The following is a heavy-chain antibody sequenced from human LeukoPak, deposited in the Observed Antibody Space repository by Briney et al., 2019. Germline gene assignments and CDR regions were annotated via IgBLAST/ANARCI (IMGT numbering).Heavy chain of an antibody. CDR3: ARDNLVYYGSGSYSDYYYYMDV. J-gene: IGHJ6*03. V-gene: IGHV1-2*02. CDR1: AYTFTVYY. Sequence: ASVKLSCKASAYTFTVYYMHWVRQAPGQGLEWMGWINPNSGGTNYAQKFQGRVTMTRDTSISTAYMELSRLRSDDTAVYYCARDNLVYYGSGSYSDYYYYMDVWGKGTTVTVSS. D-gene: IGHD3-10*01. CDR2: INPNSGGT.